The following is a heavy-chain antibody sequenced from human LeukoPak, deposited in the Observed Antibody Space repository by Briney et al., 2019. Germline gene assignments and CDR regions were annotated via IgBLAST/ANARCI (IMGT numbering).Heavy chain of an antibody. CDR2: FDPEDGET. V-gene: IGHV1-24*01. J-gene: IGHJ5*02. D-gene: IGHD2-2*01. CDR3: ATDERSTSRGNWFDP. Sequence: ASVKVSCKVSGYTLTELSMHWVRQAPGKGREWMGGFDPEDGETIYAQKFQGRVTMTEDTSTDTAYMELSSLRSEDTAVYYCATDERSTSRGNWFDPWGQGTLVTVSS. CDR1: GYTLTELS.